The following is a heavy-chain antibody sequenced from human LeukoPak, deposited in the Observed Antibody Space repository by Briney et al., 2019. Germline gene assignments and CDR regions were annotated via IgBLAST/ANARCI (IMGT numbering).Heavy chain of an antibody. V-gene: IGHV4-34*01. CDR1: GGSFSGYY. J-gene: IGHJ4*02. CDR2: INHSGST. Sequence: SETLSLTCAVYGGSFSGYYWSWIRQPPGKGLEWIGEINHSGSTNYNPSLKSRVTISVDTSKNQFSLKLSSVTAAGTAAYYCARDPTQAYFDYWGQGTLVTVSS. CDR3: ARDPTQAYFDY.